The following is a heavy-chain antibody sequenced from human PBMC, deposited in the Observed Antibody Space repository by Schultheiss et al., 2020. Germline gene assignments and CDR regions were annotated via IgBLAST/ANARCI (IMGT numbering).Heavy chain of an antibody. CDR1: GFTFSSYA. CDR3: AKTRDYYDSSDRPYYFDY. V-gene: IGHV3-30-3*02. CDR2: ISYDGSNK. J-gene: IGHJ4*02. Sequence: GGSLRLSCAASGFTFSSYAMHWVRQAPGKGLEWVAVISYDGSNKYYADSVKGRFTISRDNSKNTLYLQMNSLRAEDTAVYYCAKTRDYYDSSDRPYYFDYWGQGTLVTVSS. D-gene: IGHD3-22*01.